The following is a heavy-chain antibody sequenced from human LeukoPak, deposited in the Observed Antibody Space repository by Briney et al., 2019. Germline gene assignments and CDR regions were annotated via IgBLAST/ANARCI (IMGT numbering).Heavy chain of an antibody. CDR2: IYSGGST. D-gene: IGHD6-19*01. Sequence: PGGSLRLSCAASGFTVSSNYMSWVRQAPGKGLEWVSVIYSGGSTYYADSVKGRFTISRDNSKSTLYLQMNSLRAEDTAVYYCARGVPSSGWPPVVYYFDYWGQGTLVTVSS. CDR1: GFTVSSNY. V-gene: IGHV3-66*01. CDR3: ARGVPSSGWPPVVYYFDY. J-gene: IGHJ4*02.